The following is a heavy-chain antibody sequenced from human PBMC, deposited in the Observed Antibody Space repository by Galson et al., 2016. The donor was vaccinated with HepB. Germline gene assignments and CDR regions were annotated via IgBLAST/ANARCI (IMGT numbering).Heavy chain of an antibody. V-gene: IGHV3-23*01. CDR2: ITGSTAGP. Sequence: SLRLSCATSGFTFNTYAMNWVRQAPGKGLEWISSITGSTAGPYYANSVQGRFTISRDNSKNTLYLQMNRLRADDTAVYYCAKGKNIAGAGPFDYWGQGTLVTVSS. J-gene: IGHJ4*02. CDR3: AKGKNIAGAGPFDY. CDR1: GFTFNTYA. D-gene: IGHD6-13*01.